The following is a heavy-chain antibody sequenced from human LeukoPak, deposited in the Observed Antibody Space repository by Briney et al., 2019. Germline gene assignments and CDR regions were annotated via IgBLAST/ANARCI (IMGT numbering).Heavy chain of an antibody. CDR2: MNPNSGNT. Sequence: ASVKVSCKASGYTFTSYDINWVRQATGQGLEWMGWMNPNSGNTGYAQKFQGRVTMTRNTSISTAYMELSSLRSDDTAVYYCARAHHSSNWDLFDYWGQGTLVTVS. J-gene: IGHJ4*02. CDR1: GYTFTSYD. V-gene: IGHV1-8*01. CDR3: ARAHHSSNWDLFDY. D-gene: IGHD6-13*01.